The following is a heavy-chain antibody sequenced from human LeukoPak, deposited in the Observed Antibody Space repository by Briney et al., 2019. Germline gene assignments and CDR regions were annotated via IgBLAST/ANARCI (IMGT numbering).Heavy chain of an antibody. J-gene: IGHJ4*02. D-gene: IGHD6-19*01. CDR2: INAGNGNT. V-gene: IGHV1-3*01. CDR3: ARAAVAGTAHPGFDHLGY. CDR1: GYTFTSYA. Sequence: ASVKVSCKASGYTFTSYAMHWVRQAPGQRLEWMGWINAGNGNTKYSQKFQGRVTITRDTSASTAYMELSSLRSEDTAVYYCARAAVAGTAHPGFDHLGYWGQGTLVTVSS.